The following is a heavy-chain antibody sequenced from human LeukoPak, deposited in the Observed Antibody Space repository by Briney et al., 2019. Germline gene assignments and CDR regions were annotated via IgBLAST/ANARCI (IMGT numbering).Heavy chain of an antibody. CDR2: INHSGST. Sequence: PSETLSLTCAVYGGSFSGYYWSWIRQPPGKGLEWIGEINHSGSTNYNPSLKSRVTISVDTSKNQFSLKLSSVTAADTAVYYCARNGFRFLVAEYFQHWGRGTLVTVSS. V-gene: IGHV4-34*01. CDR1: GGSFSGYY. D-gene: IGHD2-8*01. J-gene: IGHJ1*01. CDR3: ARNGFRFLVAEYFQH.